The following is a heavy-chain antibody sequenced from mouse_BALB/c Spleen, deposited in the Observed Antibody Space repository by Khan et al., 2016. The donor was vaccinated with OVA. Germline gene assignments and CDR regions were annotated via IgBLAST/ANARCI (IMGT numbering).Heavy chain of an antibody. V-gene: IGHV1-77*01. CDR3: ARRNYFGYTFGH. CDR1: GYTFTDYY. D-gene: IGHD1-2*01. Sequence: VQMQEYGAELARPGASVKLSCKAAGYTFTDYYINWLKQRTGQGLEWIGEIYPRSGNTYNNEKVKGKATLTADTSSSVAYLQLSSLTSEDSAVYFCARRNYFGYTFGHWGQGTLVTVSA. CDR2: IYPRSGNT. J-gene: IGHJ3*01.